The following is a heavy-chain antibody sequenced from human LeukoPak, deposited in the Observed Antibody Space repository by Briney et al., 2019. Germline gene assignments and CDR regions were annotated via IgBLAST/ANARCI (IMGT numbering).Heavy chain of an antibody. D-gene: IGHD2-2*01. CDR3: ARGVVRRGPGNWFDP. V-gene: IGHV4-39*01. Sequence: SETLSLTCTVSGGSISSSSYYWGWIRQPPGKGLEWIGSIYYSGSTYYNPSLKSRVTISVDTSKNQFSLKLSSVTAADTAVYYCARGVVRRGPGNWFDPWGQGTLVTVSS. CDR2: IYYSGST. CDR1: GGSISSSSYY. J-gene: IGHJ5*02.